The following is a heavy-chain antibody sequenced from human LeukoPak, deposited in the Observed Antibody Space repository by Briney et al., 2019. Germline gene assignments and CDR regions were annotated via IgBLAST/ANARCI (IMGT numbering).Heavy chain of an antibody. V-gene: IGHV1-18*01. CDR1: GYTFTSYR. D-gene: IGHD6-19*01. CDR3: ARGKGEQWLDLGY. Sequence: DSVNVSCTATGYTFTSYRISWVRQAPGQVPEWVGFISAYSGNTNYAQKLQDRVTMTTDTSTSTAYMELRSLRSDDAAVYYCARGKGEQWLDLGYWGEGTLVSVSS. CDR2: ISAYSGNT. J-gene: IGHJ4*02.